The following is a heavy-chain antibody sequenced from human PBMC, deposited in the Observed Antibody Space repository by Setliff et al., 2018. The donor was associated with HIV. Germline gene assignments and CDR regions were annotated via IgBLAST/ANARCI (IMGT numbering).Heavy chain of an antibody. CDR1: GGSFSGYY. V-gene: IGHV4-34*01. J-gene: IGHJ4*02. D-gene: IGHD3-10*01. CDR2: INHGGVT. CDR3: ARNRVPSSL. Sequence: PSETLSLTCAVYGGSFSGYYWSWIRQPPGRGLEWIGHINHGGVTNYNPSLKSRVTISVVTSKNQFSLKLSSVTAADTAVYYCARNRVPSSLWGQGTLVTVSS.